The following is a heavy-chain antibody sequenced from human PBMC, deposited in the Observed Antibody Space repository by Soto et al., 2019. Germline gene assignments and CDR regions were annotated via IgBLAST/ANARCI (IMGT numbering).Heavy chain of an antibody. CDR1: GFTFSSYA. Sequence: GGSLRLSCAASGFTFSSYAMHWVRQAPGKGLEWVAVISYDGSNKYYADSVKGRFTISRDNSKNTLYLQMNSLRAEDTAVYYCARERDTAFDYWGQGTLVTVSS. CDR3: ARERDTAFDY. J-gene: IGHJ4*02. V-gene: IGHV3-30-3*01. CDR2: ISYDGSNK. D-gene: IGHD5-18*01.